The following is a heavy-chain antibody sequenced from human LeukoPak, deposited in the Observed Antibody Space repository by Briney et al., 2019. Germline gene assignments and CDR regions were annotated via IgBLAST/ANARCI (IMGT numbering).Heavy chain of an antibody. D-gene: IGHD4/OR15-4a*01. CDR3: ARDLGGASFDF. CDR2: IYYSGST. Sequence: SQTLFLTCTVSGGSFSTGVYYWRWIRQHPGKGLEWIVYIYYSGSTYYSTSLKSRLTMSVATSKNQFSLKLSSQTAAVTAVYYCARDLGGASFDFWDQGTLVTVSS. V-gene: IGHV4-31*03. CDR1: GGSFSTGVYY. J-gene: IGHJ4*02.